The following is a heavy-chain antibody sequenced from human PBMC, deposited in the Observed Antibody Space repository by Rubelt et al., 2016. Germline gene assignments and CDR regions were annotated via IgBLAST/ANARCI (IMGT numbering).Heavy chain of an antibody. J-gene: IGHJ3*02. CDR2: SSKGGST. CDR3: ARDYYDSSYGAFDI. D-gene: IGHD3-22*01. V-gene: IGHV3-64*04. Sequence: SSKGGSTYYADSVKGRFTISRDNSKNTLYLQMNSLRAEDTAVYYCARDYYDSSYGAFDIWGQGTMVTVSS.